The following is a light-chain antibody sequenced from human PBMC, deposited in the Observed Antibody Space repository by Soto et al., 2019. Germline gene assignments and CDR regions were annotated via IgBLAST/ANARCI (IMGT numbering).Light chain of an antibody. J-gene: IGKJ1*01. V-gene: IGKV1-5*03. Sequence: DIQLTQSPSPLSASVGDRVIITCRASQSISGWLAWYQQKPGIAPKILIYKASTLQDGVPPRFSGSGFGTEFTLTISSLQPDDCGLYYCQQYDVYSTFGQGTKVDIK. CDR3: QQYDVYST. CDR1: QSISGW. CDR2: KAS.